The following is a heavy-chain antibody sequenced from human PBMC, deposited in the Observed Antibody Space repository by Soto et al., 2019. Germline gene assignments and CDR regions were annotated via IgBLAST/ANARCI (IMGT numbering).Heavy chain of an antibody. CDR3: APGARVVVVAATFGDY. J-gene: IGHJ4*02. Sequence: ASVKVSCKVSGYTLTELSMHWVRQAPGKGLEWMGGFDPEDGETIYAQKFQGRVTMTEDTSTDTAYMELSSLRSEDTAVYYCAPGARVVVVAATFGDYWGQGTLVTVSS. CDR2: FDPEDGET. CDR1: GYTLTELS. D-gene: IGHD2-15*01. V-gene: IGHV1-24*01.